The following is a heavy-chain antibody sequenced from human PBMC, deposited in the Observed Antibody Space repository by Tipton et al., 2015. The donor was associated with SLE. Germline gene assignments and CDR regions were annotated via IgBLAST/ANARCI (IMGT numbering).Heavy chain of an antibody. J-gene: IGHJ6*03. CDR2: ISAYNGNT. CDR1: GYTFTSYG. CDR3: ARARYCSSTSCPYYMDV. V-gene: IGHV1-18*01. Sequence: QSGAEVKKPGASVEVSCKASGYTFTSYGISWVRQAPGQGLEWMGWISAYNGNTNYAQKLQGRVTMTTDTSTSTAYMELRSLRSDDTAVYYCARARYCSSTSCPYYMDVWGKGTTVTVSS. D-gene: IGHD2-2*01.